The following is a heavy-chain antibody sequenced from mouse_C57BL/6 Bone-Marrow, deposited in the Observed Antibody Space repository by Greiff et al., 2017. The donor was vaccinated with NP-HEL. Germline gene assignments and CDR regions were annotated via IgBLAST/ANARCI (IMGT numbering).Heavy chain of an antibody. D-gene: IGHD2-2*01. CDR3: ARDATTTMVTTVGGYAMDY. V-gene: IGHV5-4*01. J-gene: IGHJ4*01. CDR2: ISDGGSYT. Sequence: EVQLQESGGGLVKPGGSLKLSCAASGFTFSSYAMSWVRQTPEKRLEWVATISDGGSYTYYPDNVKGRFTISRDNAKNNLYLQMSHLKSEDTAMYYCARDATTTMVTTVGGYAMDYWGQGTSVTVSS. CDR1: GFTFSSYA.